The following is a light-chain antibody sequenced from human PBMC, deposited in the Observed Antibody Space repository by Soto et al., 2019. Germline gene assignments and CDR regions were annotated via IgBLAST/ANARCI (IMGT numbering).Light chain of an antibody. CDR2: GAS. Sequence: EIVMTQSPATLSVSPGERATLSCRASQSVSSNLAWYQQKPGQAPRLLIYGASTRATGIPARFSGSGSGTEFTLTISSLPSEDFAVYYCQPYNNWPAITFGQGTRLEIK. J-gene: IGKJ5*01. V-gene: IGKV3D-15*01. CDR1: QSVSSN. CDR3: QPYNNWPAIT.